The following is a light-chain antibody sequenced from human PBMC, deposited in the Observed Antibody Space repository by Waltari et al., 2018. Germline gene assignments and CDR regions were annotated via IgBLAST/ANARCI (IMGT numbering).Light chain of an antibody. V-gene: IGKV1-9*01. J-gene: IGKJ5*01. CDR1: QGIRNY. CDR2: TAS. CDR3: QQRHSYPIT. Sequence: IQLTQSPSSLSASVGDRGTNTCRSRQGIRNYLAWYKQKQGKAPKLLLHTASTLQSGVPSRYSGSGSGTDFTLTISSLQPEDFATYYCQQRHSYPITFGQGTRLDIK.